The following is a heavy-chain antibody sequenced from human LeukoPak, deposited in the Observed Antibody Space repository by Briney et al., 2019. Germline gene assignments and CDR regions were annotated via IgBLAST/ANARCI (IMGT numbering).Heavy chain of an antibody. J-gene: IGHJ3*02. CDR3: ARVHPKGCSSTSCWLGNAFDI. Sequence: PGGSLRLSCAASGFTFSSYSINWVRQAPGKGLEWVSCISSTSSFIYYADSVKGRFTISRDNAKNSLYLQMNSLTAEDTAVYYCARVHPKGCSSTSCWLGNAFDIWGQGTMVTVSS. CDR2: ISSTSSFI. V-gene: IGHV3-21*01. D-gene: IGHD2-2*01. CDR1: GFTFSSYS.